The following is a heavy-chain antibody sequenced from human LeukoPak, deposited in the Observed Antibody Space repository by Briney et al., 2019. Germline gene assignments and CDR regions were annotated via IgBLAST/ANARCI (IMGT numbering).Heavy chain of an antibody. CDR3: ARGGPGLVTYYFDY. D-gene: IGHD4-11*01. CDR2: IYYSGST. Sequence: SETLSLTCTVSGGSISSYYWSWIRQPPGKGLEWIGYIYYSGSTNYNPSLKSRVTISVDTSKNQFSLKLSSVTAADTAVYYCARGGPGLVTYYFDYWGQGTLVTVSS. CDR1: GGSISSYY. V-gene: IGHV4-59*01. J-gene: IGHJ4*02.